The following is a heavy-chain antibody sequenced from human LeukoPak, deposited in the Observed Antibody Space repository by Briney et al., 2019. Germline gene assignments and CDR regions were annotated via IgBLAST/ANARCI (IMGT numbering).Heavy chain of an antibody. Sequence: GGSLRLSCSASGFTFSDYDMNWVRQAPGKGLEWVSSISYLSSHVYYGDSVKGRFSISGDNAKNSLYLQMNSLGAEDTAIYYCGRAFPPLRTSSAGDLWGQGILVTVSS. CDR3: GRAFPPLRTSSAGDL. CDR2: ISYLSSHV. J-gene: IGHJ4*02. V-gene: IGHV3-21*01. D-gene: IGHD3-16*01. CDR1: GFTFSDYD.